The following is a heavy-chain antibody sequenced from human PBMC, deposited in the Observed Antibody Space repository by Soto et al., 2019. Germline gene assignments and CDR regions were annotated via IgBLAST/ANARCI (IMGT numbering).Heavy chain of an antibody. V-gene: IGHV1-69*02. CDR2: INPIVSMS. CDR1: GDTFSFYT. J-gene: IGHJ4*02. Sequence: QVQLVQSGTEVKKPGSSVKVSCKASGDTFSFYTINWVRQAPGLGLEWVGRINPIVSMSNYAQKFQGRVSMTEDKSTRTAYMELRSLRSDDTAMYFCAACYGSGYRAFDYWGQGALVIVSS. D-gene: IGHD3-10*01. CDR3: AACYGSGYRAFDY.